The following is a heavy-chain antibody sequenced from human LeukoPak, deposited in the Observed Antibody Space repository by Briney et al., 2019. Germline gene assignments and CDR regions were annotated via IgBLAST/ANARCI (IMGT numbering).Heavy chain of an antibody. J-gene: IGHJ6*02. D-gene: IGHD3-3*01. Sequence: GGSLRLSCAASGFSFDNYAMSWVRQTPGKGLEWVSAIGGSGSDTSYTDSVKGRFTISRDNSKSTLYLQMNSLRAEDTAVYHCAKTLRDLEWLTGELDVWGQGTAVTVSS. CDR1: GFSFDNYA. CDR2: IGGSGSDT. V-gene: IGHV3-23*01. CDR3: AKTLRDLEWLTGELDV.